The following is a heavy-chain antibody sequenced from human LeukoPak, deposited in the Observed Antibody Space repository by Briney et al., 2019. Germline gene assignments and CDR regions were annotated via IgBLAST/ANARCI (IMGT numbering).Heavy chain of an antibody. CDR1: GGSIRSHY. V-gene: IGHV4-59*11. D-gene: IGHD1-26*01. J-gene: IGHJ4*02. Sequence: PSETLSLTRSVSGGSIRSHYWNWIRQPPGKGLEWLGHIYYSGSTYYNPSLKSRITISVDTSKNQFSLRLSSVTAADTAVYYCARERWEGGSYVMGFDYWGQGALVTVSS. CDR2: IYYSGST. CDR3: ARERWEGGSYVMGFDY.